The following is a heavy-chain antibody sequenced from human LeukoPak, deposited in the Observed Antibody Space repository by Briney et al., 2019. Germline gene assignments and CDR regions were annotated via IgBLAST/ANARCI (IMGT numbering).Heavy chain of an antibody. D-gene: IGHD3-9*01. J-gene: IGHJ4*02. Sequence: GGSLRLSCAASGFTFSSYAMHWVRQAPGKGLEGVAVISYDGSNKYYADSVKGRFTISRDNSKNTLYLQMNSLRAEDTAVYYCARELDWPQNYYFDYWGQGTLVTVSS. CDR2: ISYDGSNK. CDR1: GFTFSSYA. CDR3: ARELDWPQNYYFDY. V-gene: IGHV3-30-3*01.